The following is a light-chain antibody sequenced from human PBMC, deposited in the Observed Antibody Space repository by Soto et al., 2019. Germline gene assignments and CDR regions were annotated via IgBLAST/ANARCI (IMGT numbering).Light chain of an antibody. CDR2: KAS. V-gene: IGKV1-5*03. CDR1: QTVSSW. J-gene: IGKJ2*01. CDR3: QQYSTYSPYT. Sequence: DIQMTQFPSTLSLSIGDRVTITCRASQTVSSWLAWYQQKPGKAPHLLIYKASILDSGVPSRFSGSGSGTEFTLTISSLQPDDFATYYCQQYSTYSPYTFGQGTRLDIK.